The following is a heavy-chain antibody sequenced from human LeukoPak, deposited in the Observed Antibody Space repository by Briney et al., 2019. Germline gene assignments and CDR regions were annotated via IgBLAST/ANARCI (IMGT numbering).Heavy chain of an antibody. J-gene: IGHJ4*02. D-gene: IGHD3-10*01. CDR2: ISYDGSNK. CDR1: GFTFSSYA. CDR3: CAGSYVSPDY. V-gene: IGHV3-30*04. Sequence: PGGSLRLSCAASGFTFSSYAMHWVRQAPGKGLEWVAVISYDGSNKYYADSVKGRFTISRDNSKNTLYLQMNSLRAEDTAVYYCCAGSYVSPDYWGQGTLVTVSS.